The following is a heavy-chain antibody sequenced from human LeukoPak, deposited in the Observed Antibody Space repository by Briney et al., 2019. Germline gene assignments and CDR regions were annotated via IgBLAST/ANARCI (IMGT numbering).Heavy chain of an antibody. J-gene: IGHJ4*02. CDR1: GYSFTTYW. CDR2: IYPGDPDT. V-gene: IGHV5-51*01. CDR3: ARQSVTVAGPPFDY. D-gene: IGHD6-19*01. Sequence: GESLKISCKGSGYSFTTYWIGWVRQMPGKGLEWMGIIYPGDPDTRYSPSFQGQVIISADKSISTAYVQWSSLKASDTAMYYCARQSVTVAGPPFDYWGQGTLVTVSS.